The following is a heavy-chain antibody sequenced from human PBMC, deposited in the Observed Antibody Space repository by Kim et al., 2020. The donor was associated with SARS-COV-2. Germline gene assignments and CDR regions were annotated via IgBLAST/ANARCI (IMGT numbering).Heavy chain of an antibody. J-gene: IGHJ4*02. CDR2: ISYDGSNK. D-gene: IGHD3-10*01. CDR3: AKDPQQLGSGCDY. Sequence: GGSLRLSCAASGFTFSSYGMHWVRQAPGKGLEWVAVISYDGSNKYYADSVKGRFTISRDNSKNTLYLQMNSLRAEDTAVYYCAKDPQQLGSGCDYWGQGTLVTVSS. CDR1: GFTFSSYG. V-gene: IGHV3-30*18.